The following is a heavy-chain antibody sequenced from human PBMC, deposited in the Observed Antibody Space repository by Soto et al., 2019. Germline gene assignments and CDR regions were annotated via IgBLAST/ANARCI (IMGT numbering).Heavy chain of an antibody. CDR2: VYSSGNT. CDR1: GGSISFYY. J-gene: IGHJ4*02. V-gene: IGHV4-4*07. CDR3: ARDRRGGTRPHYYDSSGYYNPFDR. D-gene: IGHD3-22*01. Sequence: ASEPLSLTCTVSGGSISFYYWSWIRQPAGKGLEWIGRVYSSGNTNYNPSLKSRLTMSVDTSNNQFSLKLRSVTAADTAMYYCARDRRGGTRPHYYDSSGYYNPFDRWGQGTLVTVSS.